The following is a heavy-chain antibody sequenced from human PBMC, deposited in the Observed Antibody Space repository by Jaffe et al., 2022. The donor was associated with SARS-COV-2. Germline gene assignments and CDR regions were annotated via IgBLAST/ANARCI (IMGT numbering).Heavy chain of an antibody. CDR2: IIPILGIA. Sequence: QVQLVQSGAEVKKPGSSVKVSCKASGGTFSSYTISWVRQAPGQGLEWMGRIIPILGIANYAQKFQGRVTITADKSTSTAYMELSSLRSEDTAVYYCARAVPTQNYYYYGMDVWGQGTTVTVSS. CDR1: GGTFSSYT. CDR3: ARAVPTQNYYYYGMDV. D-gene: IGHD1-1*01. V-gene: IGHV1-69*02. J-gene: IGHJ6*02.